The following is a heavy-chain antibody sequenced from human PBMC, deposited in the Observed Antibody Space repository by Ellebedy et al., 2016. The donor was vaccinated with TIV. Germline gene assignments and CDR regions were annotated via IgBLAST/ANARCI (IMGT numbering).Heavy chain of an antibody. CDR2: ITPDGSKK. CDR1: GFSFSSQW. Sequence: GESLKISCAASGFSFSSQWMSWVRQAPGKGLEWVAGITPDGSKKSYLDSVKGRFTVSRDNPTNSRYLQMTSLTVEDTAVYYCASSHAGWGQGTLVTVSS. J-gene: IGHJ4*02. V-gene: IGHV3-7*01. CDR3: ASSHAG.